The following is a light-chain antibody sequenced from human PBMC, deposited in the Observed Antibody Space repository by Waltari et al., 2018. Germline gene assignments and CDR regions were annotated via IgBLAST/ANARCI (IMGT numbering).Light chain of an antibody. CDR3: QQYYSTPPT. V-gene: IGKV4-1*01. J-gene: IGKJ1*01. Sequence: DIVMTQSPASLAVSLGGRATLNSKSSQSVFYRSVSKNLLAWYQQKPGQAPKLLIHQASTREPGVPDRFSGSGSGTDFALTISTLQGEDFAVYYCQQYYSTPPTFGQGTKVEIK. CDR2: QAS. CDR1: QSVFYRSVSKNL.